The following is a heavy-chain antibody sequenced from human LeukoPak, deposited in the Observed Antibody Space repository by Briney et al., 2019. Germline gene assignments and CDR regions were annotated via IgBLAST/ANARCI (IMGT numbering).Heavy chain of an antibody. D-gene: IGHD4-17*01. J-gene: IGHJ6*03. V-gene: IGHV1-18*01. CDR1: GYTFTSYG. CDR3: ARDTYGDFLYYYYYYMDV. Sequence: ASVKVSCKASGYTFTSYGISWVRQAPGQGLEWMGWISAYNGNTNYAQKLQGRVTMTTDTSTSTAYMELRSLRSDDTAVYYCARDTYGDFLYYYYYYMDVWGKGTTVTVSS. CDR2: ISAYNGNT.